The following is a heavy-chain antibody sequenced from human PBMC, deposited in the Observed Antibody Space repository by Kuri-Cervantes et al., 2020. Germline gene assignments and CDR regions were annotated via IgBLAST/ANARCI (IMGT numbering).Heavy chain of an antibody. D-gene: IGHD2-2*01. CDR1: GFTFSSYW. Sequence: LSLTCAASGFTFSSYWMSWVRQAPGKGLEWVANIKQDGSEKYYVDSVKGRFTISRDNAKNSLYLQMNSLRAEDTAVYYCARGGLGYRSSTSCHDWFDPWGRNPGHRLL. CDR3: ARGGLGYRSSTSCHDWFDP. V-gene: IGHV3-7*04. J-gene: IGHJ5*02. CDR2: IKQDGSEK.